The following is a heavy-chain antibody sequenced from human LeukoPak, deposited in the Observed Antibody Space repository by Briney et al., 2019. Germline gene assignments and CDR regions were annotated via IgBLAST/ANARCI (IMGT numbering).Heavy chain of an antibody. J-gene: IGHJ3*02. D-gene: IGHD2-8*01. V-gene: IGHV3-48*03. CDR1: RFTFSSYE. CDR2: ISGSGIK. CDR3: AREDPGVAFDI. Sequence: GGSLRLSCSASRFTFSSYEMNWVRQAPGKGLEWVSYISGSGIKHYADSVKGRFTISRDNAKNSLYLQMNSLRVEDTAVYYCAREDPGVAFDIWGQGTTVTV.